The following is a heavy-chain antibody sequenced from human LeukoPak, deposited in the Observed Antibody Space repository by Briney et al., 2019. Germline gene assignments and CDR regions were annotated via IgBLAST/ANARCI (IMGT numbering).Heavy chain of an antibody. V-gene: IGHV4-39*07. CDR1: SGSISTSNYY. CDR3: AKSNGSGLIDI. Sequence: SETLSLTCTVSSGSISTSNYYWGWVRQPPGKALEWIGNIFYSGSTYYSPSLESRVTISLDTSRNQFCLTLNSVTAADTAVYYCAKSNGSGLIDIWGQGTMVTVSS. D-gene: IGHD3-10*01. J-gene: IGHJ3*02. CDR2: IFYSGST.